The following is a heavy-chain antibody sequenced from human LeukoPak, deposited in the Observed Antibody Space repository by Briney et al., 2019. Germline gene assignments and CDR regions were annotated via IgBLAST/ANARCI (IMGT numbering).Heavy chain of an antibody. CDR2: ISSSSSTI. Sequence: PGGSLRLSCAASGFTFSSYSMNWVRQAPGTGLEWVSYISSSSSTIYYADSVKGRFTISRDNAKNSLYLQMNSLRAEDTAVYYCARGPEAKIVVPTKWGQGTLVTVSS. V-gene: IGHV3-48*01. D-gene: IGHD2-2*01. CDR3: ARGPEAKIVVPTK. CDR1: GFTFSSYS. J-gene: IGHJ4*02.